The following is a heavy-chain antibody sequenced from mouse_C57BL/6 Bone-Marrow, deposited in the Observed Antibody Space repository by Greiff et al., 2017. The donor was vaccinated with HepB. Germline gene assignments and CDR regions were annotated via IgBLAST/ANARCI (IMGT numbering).Heavy chain of an antibody. V-gene: IGHV14-4*02. CDR1: GFNIKDYY. CDR3: NARPSYYGNSAGFAY. CDR2: IDPENGNT. J-gene: IGHJ3*01. D-gene: IGHD2-10*01. Sequence: EVKLMESGAELVRSGASVKLSCTPSGFNIKDYYIHWVRQRPDQGLEWIAWIDPENGNTEYAPKFQGKATMTADTSSNTAYLQLSSLTSEDTAVYYCNARPSYYGNSAGFAYWGQGTQVTVSA.